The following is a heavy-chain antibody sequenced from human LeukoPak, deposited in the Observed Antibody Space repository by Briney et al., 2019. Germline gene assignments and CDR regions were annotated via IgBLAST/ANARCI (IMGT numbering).Heavy chain of an antibody. Sequence: RPGGSLSLSCAASGFTFSSYGVHWVRQAPGKGLEWVAVISYDGSNKYYADSVKGRFTISRDNSKNTLYLQMNSLRAEDTAVYYCAKDYCSSTSCYVFDYWGQGTLVTVSS. J-gene: IGHJ4*02. V-gene: IGHV3-30*18. D-gene: IGHD2-2*01. CDR2: ISYDGSNK. CDR1: GFTFSSYG. CDR3: AKDYCSSTSCYVFDY.